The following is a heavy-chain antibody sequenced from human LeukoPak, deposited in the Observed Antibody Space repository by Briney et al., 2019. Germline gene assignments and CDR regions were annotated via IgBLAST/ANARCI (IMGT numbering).Heavy chain of an antibody. D-gene: IGHD6-19*01. CDR2: IFPAGSGT. V-gene: IGHV5-51*01. CDR1: GYSLTSYW. Sequence: GESLKISCEATGYSLTSYWIGWVRQMPGKGLEWMGIIFPAGSGTRYSPSFQGQVTISADKSINTAYLQWSSLKASDTAIYYCARQQAVAGPGIDYWGQGTVVTVSS. J-gene: IGHJ4*02. CDR3: ARQQAVAGPGIDY.